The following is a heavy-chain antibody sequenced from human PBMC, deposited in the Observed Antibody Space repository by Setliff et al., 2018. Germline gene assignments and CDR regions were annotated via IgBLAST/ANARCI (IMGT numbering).Heavy chain of an antibody. CDR2: VYTTGST. D-gene: IGHD3-10*01. CDR3: ARVRITPYCMDV. Sequence: SETLSLTCTVSGGSMGSYYWTWIRQSAGKGLEWIGRVYTTGSTAFNPSLNSRVTMSLDKSKNQFSLKLYSVTAADTAVYFCARVRITPYCMDVWGKGTTGIVSS. J-gene: IGHJ6*03. CDR1: GGSMGSYY. V-gene: IGHV4-4*07.